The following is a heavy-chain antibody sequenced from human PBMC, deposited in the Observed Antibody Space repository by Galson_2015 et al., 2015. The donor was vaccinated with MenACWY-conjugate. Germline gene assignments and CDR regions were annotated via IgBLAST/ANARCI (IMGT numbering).Heavy chain of an antibody. CDR1: GYTFTSYY. J-gene: IGHJ4*02. D-gene: IGHD2-15*01. Sequence: SVKVSCKASGYTFTSYYMHWVRRAPGQGLEWMGMINPSTTVTTYAQKFQGRVTMTSDTSTSTVYMDLNSLRPEDTAVYYCAKLYCIDGNCYWGQGTLVTVSS. CDR2: INPSTTVT. CDR3: AKLYCIDGNCY. V-gene: IGHV1-46*01.